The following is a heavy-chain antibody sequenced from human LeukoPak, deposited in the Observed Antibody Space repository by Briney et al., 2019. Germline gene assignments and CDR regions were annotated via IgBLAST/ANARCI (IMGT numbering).Heavy chain of an antibody. CDR2: ISSSGSTI. CDR1: GFTFSSYS. CDR3: ATLTGTTGD. V-gene: IGHV3-48*04. D-gene: IGHD1-7*01. Sequence: GGSLRLSCAASGFTFSSYSMNWVRRAPGKGLEWVSYISSSGSTIYYADSVKGRFTISRDNAKNSLYLQMNSLRAEDTAVYYCATLTGTTGDWGQGTLVTVSS. J-gene: IGHJ4*02.